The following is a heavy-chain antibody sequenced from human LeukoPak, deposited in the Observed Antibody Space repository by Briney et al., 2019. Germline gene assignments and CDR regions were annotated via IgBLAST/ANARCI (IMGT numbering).Heavy chain of an antibody. D-gene: IGHD3-22*01. CDR2: ISYDGSNK. CDR3: AKDLWGHYYDSSGLDY. Sequence: GGSLRLSCAASGFTFSSYGMHWVRQAPGKGLEWVAVISYDGSNKYYADSVKGRFTISRDNSKNTLYLQMNSLRAEDTAVYYCAKDLWGHYYDSSGLDYWGQGTLVTVSS. V-gene: IGHV3-30*18. CDR1: GFTFSSYG. J-gene: IGHJ4*02.